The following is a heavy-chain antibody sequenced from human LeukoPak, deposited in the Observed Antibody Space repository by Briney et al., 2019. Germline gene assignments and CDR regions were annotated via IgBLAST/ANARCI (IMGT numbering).Heavy chain of an antibody. CDR3: AKDPYSCGSEYAR. V-gene: IGHV3-23*01. Sequence: GGSLRLSCAASGFTFSSYAMSWVRQAPGKGLAWVSAISGSGGSTYYADSVKGRFTLHRHNSKNTLYLRMNSLRAEDTAVYYGAKDPYSCGSEYARWGEGTLVTVSS. CDR1: GFTFSSYA. CDR2: ISGSGGST. D-gene: IGHD5-18*01. J-gene: IGHJ4*02.